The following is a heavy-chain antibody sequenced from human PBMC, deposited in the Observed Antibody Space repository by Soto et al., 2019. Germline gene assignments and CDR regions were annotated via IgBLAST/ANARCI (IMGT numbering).Heavy chain of an antibody. V-gene: IGHV1-46*01. J-gene: IGHJ4*02. CDR1: GYSLTSDY. CDR3: DRSSGLYGGAPPDDY. D-gene: IGHD6-19*01. Sequence: ASVKGSCKGSGYSLTSDYMRWGRQATGQGLEWMGIINPSGGSTSYAQKFQGRVTMTRDTSTSTVYMELSSLRSEDTAGYYCDRSSGLYGGAPPDDYWGQGPLVTVSS. CDR2: INPSGGST.